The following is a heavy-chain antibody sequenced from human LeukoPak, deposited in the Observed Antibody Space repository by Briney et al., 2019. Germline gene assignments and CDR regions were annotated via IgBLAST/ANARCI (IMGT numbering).Heavy chain of an antibody. CDR3: SKDRPRSSFDY. CDR2: ISSDGIHT. CDR1: GFTFSSNT. V-gene: IGHV3-21*01. J-gene: IGHJ4*02. Sequence: PGGSLRLSCAASGFTFSSNTMNWVRQAPGKGLEWVSSISSDGIHTFYADPVKGRFTISRDNAKNSLYLQMNSLRDEDTAVYYCSKDRPRSSFDYWGEGIRVTVPS. D-gene: IGHD6-6*01.